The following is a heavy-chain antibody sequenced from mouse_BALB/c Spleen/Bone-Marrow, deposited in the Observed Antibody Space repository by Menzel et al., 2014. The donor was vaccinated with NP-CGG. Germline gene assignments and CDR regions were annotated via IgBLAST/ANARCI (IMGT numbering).Heavy chain of an antibody. CDR3: ARSLYGYDWYFGV. V-gene: IGHV1-14*01. J-gene: IGHJ1*01. CDR1: GYTFTSYV. Sequence: EVQLQQSGPELVEPGASVKMSCKASGYTFTSYVMHWVKQKPGQGLEWIGNINPNNDGTKYNEKFKGKATLTSDKSSSTAYMELSSLTSEDSAVYYCARSLYGYDWYFGVWGAGTTVTVSS. D-gene: IGHD2-2*01. CDR2: INPNNDGT.